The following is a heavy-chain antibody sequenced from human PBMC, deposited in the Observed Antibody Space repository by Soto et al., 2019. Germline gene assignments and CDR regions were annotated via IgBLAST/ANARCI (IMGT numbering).Heavy chain of an antibody. Sequence: GGSLRLSCSASGFTFSSYAMHWVRQAPGKGLEYVSAISSNGGSTYYADSVKGRFTISRDNSKNTLYLQMSSLRAEDTAVYYCVTFHYIAAAGTGWFDPWGQGTLVTVSS. CDR2: ISSNGGST. D-gene: IGHD6-13*01. CDR1: GFTFSSYA. V-gene: IGHV3-64D*08. CDR3: VTFHYIAAAGTGWFDP. J-gene: IGHJ5*02.